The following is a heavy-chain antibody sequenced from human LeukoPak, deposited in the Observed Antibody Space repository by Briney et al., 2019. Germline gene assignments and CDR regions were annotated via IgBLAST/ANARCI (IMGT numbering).Heavy chain of an antibody. CDR3: ARGILTGPLYAFEI. CDR1: GGSISSYY. CDR2: IYYTGST. Sequence: SETLSLTCTVSGGSISSYYWSWIRQSPGKGLGWIGHIYYTGSTDYNPSLKSRVTISVDTSKNQFSLKLSSVTAADTAVYYCARGILTGPLYAFEIWGQGTMVTVSS. J-gene: IGHJ3*02. D-gene: IGHD3-9*01. V-gene: IGHV4-59*01.